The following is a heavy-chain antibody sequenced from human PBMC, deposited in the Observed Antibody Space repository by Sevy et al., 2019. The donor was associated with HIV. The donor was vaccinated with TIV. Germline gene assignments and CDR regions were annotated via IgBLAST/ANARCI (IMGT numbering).Heavy chain of an antibody. D-gene: IGHD3-10*01. CDR2: ISFSNNYI. Sequence: GGSLRLSCAASEFTFSTYAMNWVRQAPGKGLEWVSSISFSNNYIYYADSVKGRFTISRDNARNSLFLQMNSLRVEDTALYYCARPYGSGSWEAFDLWGRGTLVTVSS. CDR1: EFTFSTYA. CDR3: ARPYGSGSWEAFDL. J-gene: IGHJ3*01. V-gene: IGHV3-21*01.